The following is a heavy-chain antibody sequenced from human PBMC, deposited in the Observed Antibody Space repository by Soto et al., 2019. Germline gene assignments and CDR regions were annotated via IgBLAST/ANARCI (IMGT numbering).Heavy chain of an antibody. V-gene: IGHV3-21*01. CDR1: GFTFSSYS. Sequence: GGSLRLSCAASGFTFSSYSMNWVRQAPGKGLEWVSSISSSSSYIYYADSVKGRFTISRDNAKNSLYLQMNSLRAEDTAVYYCAREWVVAASSGYYYYYYGMDVWGQGT. J-gene: IGHJ6*02. D-gene: IGHD2-15*01. CDR3: AREWVVAASSGYYYYYYGMDV. CDR2: ISSSSSYI.